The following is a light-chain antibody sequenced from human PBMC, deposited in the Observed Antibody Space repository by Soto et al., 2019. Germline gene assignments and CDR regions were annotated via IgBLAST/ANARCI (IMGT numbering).Light chain of an antibody. J-gene: IGKJ4*01. CDR2: WAS. CDR1: QSVLYSSNNENY. CDR3: QRFNRWPLA. V-gene: IGKV4-1*01. Sequence: DIVMTQSPDSLAVSLGERATINCKSSQSVLYSSNNENYLAWYQQKPGQPPKLLIYWASTRESGVPDRFSGSGSGTEFTLTIASLQSEDFGVYYCQRFNRWPLAFGGGTKVEI.